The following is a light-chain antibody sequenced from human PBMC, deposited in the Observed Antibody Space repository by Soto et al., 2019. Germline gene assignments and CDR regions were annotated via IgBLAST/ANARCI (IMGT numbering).Light chain of an antibody. Sequence: EIVLTQSPGTLSLSPGERATLSCRASQNINSRYLAWYQQNPGQAPRLHIYGTSSRATGIPDRFSGSGSVTEFPLTISGLEPEDFAVYYCQQFGSSPGFTFVPGTKVDIK. CDR1: QNINSRY. V-gene: IGKV3-20*01. CDR3: QQFGSSPGFT. CDR2: GTS. J-gene: IGKJ3*01.